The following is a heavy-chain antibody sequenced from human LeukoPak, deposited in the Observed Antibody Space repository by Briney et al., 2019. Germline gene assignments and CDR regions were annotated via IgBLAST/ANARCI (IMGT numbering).Heavy chain of an antibody. CDR1: GYTFTSYG. CDR2: ISAYNGNT. Sequence: WASVKVSCKASGYTFTSYGISWVRQAPGQGLEWMGWISAYNGNTNYAQKLQGRVTMTTDTSTSTAYMELRSLRSDDTAVYYCARDQEYSSSSIPFDYWGQGNLVTVSS. D-gene: IGHD6-6*01. J-gene: IGHJ4*02. CDR3: ARDQEYSSSSIPFDY. V-gene: IGHV1-18*01.